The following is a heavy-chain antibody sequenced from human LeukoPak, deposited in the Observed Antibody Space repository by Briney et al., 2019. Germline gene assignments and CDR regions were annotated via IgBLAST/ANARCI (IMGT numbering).Heavy chain of an antibody. CDR1: GYTLTELS. Sequence: ASVKVSCKVSGYTLTELSMHWVRQAPGKGHEWMGGFDPEDGETIYAQKFQGRVTMTEDTSTDTAYMELSSLRSEDTAVYYCATVLDILTGYSNWFDPWGQGTLVTVSS. D-gene: IGHD3-9*01. CDR2: FDPEDGET. J-gene: IGHJ5*02. V-gene: IGHV1-24*01. CDR3: ATVLDILTGYSNWFDP.